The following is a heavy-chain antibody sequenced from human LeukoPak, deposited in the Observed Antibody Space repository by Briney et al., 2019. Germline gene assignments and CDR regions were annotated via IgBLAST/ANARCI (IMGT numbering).Heavy chain of an antibody. CDR2: ISVSGLST. CDR1: GFTFSSAW. D-gene: IGHD3-22*01. V-gene: IGHV3-23*01. J-gene: IGHJ3*01. CDR3: AENRDSNGYHTDDAFDV. Sequence: PGGSLRLSCAASGFTFSSAWMSWVRQAPGKGLEWVSVISVSGLSTYYGDSVKGRFTISRDNSKNTLYLQMNSLRAEDTAVYYCAENRDSNGYHTDDAFDVWGQGTMVTVSS.